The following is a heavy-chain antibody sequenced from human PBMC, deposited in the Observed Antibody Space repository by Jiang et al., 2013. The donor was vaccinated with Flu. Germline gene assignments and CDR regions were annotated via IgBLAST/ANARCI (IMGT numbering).Heavy chain of an antibody. CDR3: AKADYDFWSGYISYYYGMDV. J-gene: IGHJ6*02. D-gene: IGHD3-3*01. CDR2: TYYRSKWYN. V-gene: IGHV6-1*01. Sequence: QTLSLTCAISGDSVSSNSAAWNWIRQSPSRGLEWLGRTYYRSKWYNDYAVSVKSRITINPDTSKNQFSLQLNSVTPEDTAVYYCAKADYDFWSGYISYYYGMDVWGQGTTVTVSS. CDR1: GDSVSSNSAA.